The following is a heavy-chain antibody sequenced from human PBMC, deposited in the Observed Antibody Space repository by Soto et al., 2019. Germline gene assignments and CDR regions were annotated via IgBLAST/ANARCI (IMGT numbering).Heavy chain of an antibody. V-gene: IGHV3-21*01. CDR2: ISSSSSYI. CDR3: ARDWRLAATPSGMDV. D-gene: IGHD2-15*01. CDR1: GFTFSSYS. Sequence: GGSLRLSCAASGFTFSSYSMNWVRQAPGKGLEWVSSISSSSSYIYYADSVKGRFTISRDNAKNSLYLQMNSLRAEDTAVYYCARDWRLAATPSGMDVWGQGTTVTVSS. J-gene: IGHJ6*02.